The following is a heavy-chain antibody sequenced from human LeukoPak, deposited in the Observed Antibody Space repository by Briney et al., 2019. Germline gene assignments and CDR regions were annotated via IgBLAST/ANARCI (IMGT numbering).Heavy chain of an antibody. D-gene: IGHD5-18*01. CDR3: ARWAGVTDY. V-gene: IGHV3-7*01. Sequence: GGSLRLSCAASGFTITNYWMSWVRQAPGKGPEWVANIKQDGSEEFYADSVKGRFTISRDNGKNSLNLQMNSLRAEDTAVYYCARWAGVTDYWGQGTLVTVSS. CDR2: IKQDGSEE. J-gene: IGHJ4*02. CDR1: GFTITNYW.